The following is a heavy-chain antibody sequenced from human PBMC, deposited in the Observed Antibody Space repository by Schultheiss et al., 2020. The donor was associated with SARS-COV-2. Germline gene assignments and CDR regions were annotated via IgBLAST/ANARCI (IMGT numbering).Heavy chain of an antibody. CDR2: IYYSGST. CDR1: GGSISSSNW. V-gene: IGHV4-4*02. Sequence: GSLRLSCAVSGGSISSSNWWSWVRQPPGKGLEWIGYIYYSGSTNYNPSLKSRVTISVDTSKNQFSLKLSSVTAADTAVYYCAREAAAAAGGWFDPWGQGTLVTVSS. D-gene: IGHD6-13*01. CDR3: AREAAAAAGGWFDP. J-gene: IGHJ5*02.